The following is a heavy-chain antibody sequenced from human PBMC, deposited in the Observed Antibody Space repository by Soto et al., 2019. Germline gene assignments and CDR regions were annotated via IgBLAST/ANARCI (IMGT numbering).Heavy chain of an antibody. CDR2: ISGTASRR. V-gene: IGHV3-23*01. CDR1: GFTPTTTP. J-gene: IGHJ4*02. Sequence: WGSXRLSGSGSGFTPTTTPLIWVRHPPGKGLEWVTTISGTASRRYYVDSVNGRFFISRDNSKNTVTLQMNNLTIDDTAVYYCEHSFRYFENWGQGTRV. D-gene: IGHD3-9*01. CDR3: EHSFRYFEN.